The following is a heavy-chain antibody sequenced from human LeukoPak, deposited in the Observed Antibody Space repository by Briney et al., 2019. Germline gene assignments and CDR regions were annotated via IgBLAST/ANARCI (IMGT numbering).Heavy chain of an antibody. CDR1: GFTFSNYW. CDR2: FKSDGSSP. J-gene: IGHJ3*02. Sequence: PGGSLRLSCAASGFTFSNYWMHWVRRAPGKGLVWVSRFKSDGSSPTYADSVKGRFTVSRDNAKNTLYLQMNSLRADDTAVYYCARGGSPPEALGDSFNIWGQGTMVTVSS. CDR3: ARGGSPPEALGDSFNI. D-gene: IGHD1-26*01. V-gene: IGHV3-74*01.